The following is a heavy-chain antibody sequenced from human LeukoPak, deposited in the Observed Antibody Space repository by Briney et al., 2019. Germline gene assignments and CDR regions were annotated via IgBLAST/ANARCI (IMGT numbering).Heavy chain of an antibody. J-gene: IGHJ4*02. Sequence: GGSVRLSCAASGFTFSSYAMSWVRQAPGKGLEWVSAISGSGGSTYYADSVKGRFTISRDNSKNTLYLQMNSLRAEDTAVYYCAKDLEWNYYFDYWGQGTLVTVSS. V-gene: IGHV3-23*01. CDR1: GFTFSSYA. D-gene: IGHD1-7*01. CDR3: AKDLEWNYYFDY. CDR2: ISGSGGST.